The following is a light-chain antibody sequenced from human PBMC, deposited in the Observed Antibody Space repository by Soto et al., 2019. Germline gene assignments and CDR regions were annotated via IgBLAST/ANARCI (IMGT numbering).Light chain of an antibody. CDR3: SSYAGSIRSV. Sequence: QSALTQPPSASGSPGQSVTISCTGTSSDVGGYNYVSWYQQHPGKAPKLMIYEVSKRPSGVPDRFSGSKSGNTASLTVSGLQAEDEAEYYCSSYAGSIRSVFGTGTKVTVL. CDR1: SSDVGGYNY. J-gene: IGLJ1*01. CDR2: EVS. V-gene: IGLV2-8*01.